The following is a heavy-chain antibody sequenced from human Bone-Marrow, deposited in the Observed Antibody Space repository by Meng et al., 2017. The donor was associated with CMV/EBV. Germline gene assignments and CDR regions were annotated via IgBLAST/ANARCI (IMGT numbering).Heavy chain of an antibody. CDR3: ARERSQAY. J-gene: IGHJ4*02. CDR2: IKHDGSEK. CDR1: GFTFSSYW. Sequence: GESLKISCAASGFTFSSYWMTWVRQAPGKGLEWVANIKHDGSEKYYVDSVKGRFTISRDNAKKSLYLQMNSLRAEDTAGYYCARERSQAYWGQGTMVTVSS. D-gene: IGHD5-24*01. V-gene: IGHV3-7*01.